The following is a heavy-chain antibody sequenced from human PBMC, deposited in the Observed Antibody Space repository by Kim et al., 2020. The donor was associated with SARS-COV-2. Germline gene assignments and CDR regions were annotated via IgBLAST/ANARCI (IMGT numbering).Heavy chain of an antibody. D-gene: IGHD3-10*01. J-gene: IGHJ4*02. CDR3: ARAPALLYYGSGSYYDY. CDR1: GYTFTSYY. Sequence: ASVKVSCKASGYTFTSYYMHWVRQAPGQGLEWMGIINPSGGSTSYAQKFQGRVTMTRDTSTSTVYMDLSSLRSEDTAVYYCARAPALLYYGSGSYYDYWGQGTLVTVSS. CDR2: INPSGGST. V-gene: IGHV1-46*01.